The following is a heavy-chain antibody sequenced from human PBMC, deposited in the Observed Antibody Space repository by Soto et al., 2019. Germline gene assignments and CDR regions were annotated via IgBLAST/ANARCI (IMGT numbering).Heavy chain of an antibody. CDR1: GFTFSSYG. V-gene: IGHV3-30*18. CDR2: ISYDGSNK. D-gene: IGHD3-3*01. Sequence: PGGSLRLSCAASGFTFSSYGMHWVRQAPGKGLEWVAVISYDGSNKYYADSVKGRFTISRDNSKNTLYLQMNSLRAEDTAVYYCAKPPVEDPFDYWGQGTLVTVSS. CDR3: AKPPVEDPFDY. J-gene: IGHJ4*02.